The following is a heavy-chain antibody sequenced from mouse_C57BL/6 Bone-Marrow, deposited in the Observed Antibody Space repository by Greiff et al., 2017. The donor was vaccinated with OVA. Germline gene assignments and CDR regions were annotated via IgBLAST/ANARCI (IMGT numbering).Heavy chain of an antibody. CDR2: IHPNSGST. J-gene: IGHJ3*01. CDR3: ARGTTNYDYDVWFAY. D-gene: IGHD2-4*01. Sequence: VKLQQPGAELVKPGASVKLSCKASGYTFTSYWMHWVKQRPGQGLEWIGMIHPNSGSTNYNEKFKSKATLTVDKSSSTAYMQLSSLTSEDSAVYYCARGTTNYDYDVWFAYWGQGTLVTVSA. CDR1: GYTFTSYW. V-gene: IGHV1-64*01.